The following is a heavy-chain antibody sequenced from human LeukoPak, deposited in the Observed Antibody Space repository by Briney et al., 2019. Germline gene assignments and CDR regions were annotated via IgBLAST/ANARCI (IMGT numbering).Heavy chain of an antibody. V-gene: IGHV3-23*01. J-gene: IGHJ4*02. CDR2: ISGGGGST. CDR1: GFTFSSYA. CDR3: ARGTTAGTSRFDY. D-gene: IGHD6-13*01. Sequence: GGSLRLSCAASGFTFSSYAMTWVRQAPGKGLEWVSGISGGGGSTYYADSVKGRFTISRDNSKNTLYLQMNSLRAEDTAVYYCARGTTAGTSRFDYWGQGTLVTVSS.